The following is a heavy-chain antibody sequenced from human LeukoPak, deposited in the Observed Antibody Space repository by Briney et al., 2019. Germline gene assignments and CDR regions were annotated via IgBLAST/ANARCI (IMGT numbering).Heavy chain of an antibody. CDR1: GFTFSSYA. CDR3: AKDYYDSSGYYVYGAFDI. CDR2: ISGSGSST. D-gene: IGHD3-22*01. J-gene: IGHJ3*02. Sequence: GGSLRLSCAASGFTFSSYAMSWVRQAPGKGLEWVSAISGSGSSTYYADSVKGRFTISRDNSKNTLYLQMNSLRAEDTAVYYCAKDYYDSSGYYVYGAFDIWGQGTMVTVSS. V-gene: IGHV3-23*01.